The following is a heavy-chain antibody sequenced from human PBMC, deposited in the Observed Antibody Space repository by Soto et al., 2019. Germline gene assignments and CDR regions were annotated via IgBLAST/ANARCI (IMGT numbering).Heavy chain of an antibody. CDR1: GGSFSGYY. V-gene: IGHV4-34*01. J-gene: IGHJ4*02. D-gene: IGHD4-17*01. Sequence: QVQLQQWGAGLLKPSETLSLTCAVYGGSFSGYYWSWVRQPPGKGLVWIGEINSNGSSNNNPALNSRVTKSVDTSKNQFSLKLSSVTAADTAVYYCAREYGDYGVIDYWGQGTLVTASS. CDR2: INSNGSS. CDR3: AREYGDYGVIDY.